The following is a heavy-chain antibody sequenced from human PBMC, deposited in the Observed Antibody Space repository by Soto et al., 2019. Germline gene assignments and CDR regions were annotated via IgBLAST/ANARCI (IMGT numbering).Heavy chain of an antibody. D-gene: IGHD1-26*01. Sequence: GASVKVSCKASGGTFSSYAISWVRQAPGQGLEWMGGIIPIFGTANYAQKFQGRVTITADESTSTAYMELSSLRSEDTAVYYCASEVGALKRSAFDIWGQGTMVTVSS. CDR3: ASEVGALKRSAFDI. CDR2: IIPIFGTA. CDR1: GGTFSSYA. J-gene: IGHJ3*02. V-gene: IGHV1-69*13.